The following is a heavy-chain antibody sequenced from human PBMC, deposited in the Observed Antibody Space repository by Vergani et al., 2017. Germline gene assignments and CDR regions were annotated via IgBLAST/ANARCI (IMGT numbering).Heavy chain of an antibody. CDR3: ANSSRVVIGPNDAFDI. CDR2: ISWNSGSI. CDR1: GFTFDDYA. Sequence: EVQLVESGGGLVQPGRSLRLSCAASGFTFDDYAMHWVRQAPGKGLEWVSGISWNSGSIGYADSVKGRFTISRDNAKNSLYLQMNSLRAEDTALYYCANSSRVVIGPNDAFDIWGQGTMVTVSS. D-gene: IGHD3-3*01. J-gene: IGHJ3*02. V-gene: IGHV3-9*01.